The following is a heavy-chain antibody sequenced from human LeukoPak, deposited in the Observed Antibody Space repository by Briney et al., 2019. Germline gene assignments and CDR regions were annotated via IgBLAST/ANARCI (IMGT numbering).Heavy chain of an antibody. CDR1: GGSISSYY. Sequence: SETLSLTCTVSGGSISSYYWSWIRQPPGKGLEWIGYIYYSGSTNYNPSLKSRVTISVDTSKNQFSLKLSSVTAADTAVYYCATNGYSYGYWAFDYWGQGTLVTVSS. CDR3: ATNGYSYGYWAFDY. CDR2: IYYSGST. D-gene: IGHD5-18*01. V-gene: IGHV4-59*08. J-gene: IGHJ4*02.